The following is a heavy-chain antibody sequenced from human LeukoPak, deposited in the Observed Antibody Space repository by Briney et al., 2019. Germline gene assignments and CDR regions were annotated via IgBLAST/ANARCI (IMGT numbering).Heavy chain of an antibody. CDR3: ARVIGIYCSGGSCYRRGYFDY. V-gene: IGHV1-2*02. J-gene: IGHJ4*02. CDR2: INPNSGGT. D-gene: IGHD2-15*01. Sequence: ASVKVSCKASGYTFTGYYMHWARQAPGQGLEWMGWINPNSGGTNYAQKFQGRVTMTRDTSISTAYMELSRLRSDDTAVYYCARVIGIYCSGGSCYRRGYFDYWGQGTLVTVSS. CDR1: GYTFTGYY.